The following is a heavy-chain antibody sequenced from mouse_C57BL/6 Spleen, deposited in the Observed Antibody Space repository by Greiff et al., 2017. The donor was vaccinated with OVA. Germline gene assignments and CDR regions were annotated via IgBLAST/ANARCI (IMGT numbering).Heavy chain of an antibody. V-gene: IGHV1-26*01. CDR3: ARKAVYDYPFDY. D-gene: IGHD2-4*01. CDR2: INPNNGGT. Sequence: VQLQQSGPELVKPGASVKISCKASGYTFTDYYMNWVKQSHGKSLEWIGDINPNNGGTSYNQKFKGKATLTVDKSSSTAYMELRSLTSEDSAVYYCARKAVYDYPFDYWGQGTTLTVSS. CDR1: GYTFTDYY. J-gene: IGHJ2*01.